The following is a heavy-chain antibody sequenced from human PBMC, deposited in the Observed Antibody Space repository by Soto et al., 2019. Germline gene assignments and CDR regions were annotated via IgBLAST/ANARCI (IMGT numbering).Heavy chain of an antibody. V-gene: IGHV1-69*06. D-gene: IGHD3-10*01. CDR3: AGGVYGSGNYYTGPAAFDI. Sequence: QVQLEQSGAEVKKPGSSVKISCKASGGTLSDHGVSWLRQAPGQGLEWVGGTIPVFSTAKYATKFQGRVTIAADKSTNIAYMELASLRSDEPAFYYCAGGVYGSGNYYTGPAAFDIWGQGTLVIVSS. J-gene: IGHJ3*02. CDR2: TIPVFSTA. CDR1: GGTLSDHG.